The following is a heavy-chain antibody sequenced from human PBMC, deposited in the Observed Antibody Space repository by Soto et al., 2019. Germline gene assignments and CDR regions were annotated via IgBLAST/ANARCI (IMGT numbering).Heavy chain of an antibody. D-gene: IGHD3-3*01. Sequence: QITLKESGPPLVKPTQTLTLTCTFSGFSLSTSGVGVGWIRQPPGKALEWLALIYWNDDKRYSPSLKSRLTITKDTSKNQVVLTMTNMDPVDTATYYCAHSVWDYDFWSGYSPPAYDYWGQGTLVTVSS. CDR1: GFSLSTSGVG. CDR2: IYWNDDK. CDR3: AHSVWDYDFWSGYSPPAYDY. V-gene: IGHV2-5*01. J-gene: IGHJ4*02.